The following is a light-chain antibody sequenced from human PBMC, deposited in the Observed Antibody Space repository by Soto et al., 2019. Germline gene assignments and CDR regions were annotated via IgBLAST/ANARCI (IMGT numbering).Light chain of an antibody. Sequence: DIVMTQSPLSLPVTPGEPASISCRSSQSLLHSNGYNYLDWYLQKPGQSPQLLISLGSNRASGVPDRFSGSGSGTDFTLKISRVEAEDVGVYYCMQALQTPYTFGQGTKLDIK. CDR1: QSLLHSNGYNY. CDR2: LGS. CDR3: MQALQTPYT. V-gene: IGKV2-28*01. J-gene: IGKJ2*01.